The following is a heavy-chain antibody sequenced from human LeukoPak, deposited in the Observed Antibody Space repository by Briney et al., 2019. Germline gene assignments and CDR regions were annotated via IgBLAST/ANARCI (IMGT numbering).Heavy chain of an antibody. J-gene: IGHJ5*02. CDR1: GFTFSSYY. V-gene: IGHV3-11*04. Sequence: GGSLRLSCAASGFTFSSYYMSWIRQAPGKGLECVSYISSSDITIYYADSVKGRFTISRDNAKNTLYLQMNSLRAEDTAVYYCAKDGLGGATTGYWFDPWGQGTLVTVSS. D-gene: IGHD1-26*01. CDR3: AKDGLGGATTGYWFDP. CDR2: ISSSDITI.